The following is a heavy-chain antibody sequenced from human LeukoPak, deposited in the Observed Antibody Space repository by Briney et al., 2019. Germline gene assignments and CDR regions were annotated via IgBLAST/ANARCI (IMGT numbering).Heavy chain of an antibody. V-gene: IGHV3-7*03. D-gene: IGHD5-18*01. Sequence: GGSLRLSCAASGFTFSSYGMSWVRQAPGKGLEWVANIKQDGSEKYYVDSVKGRFTVSRDNAENSLYLQMNSLRAEDTALYYCAKAGSSGYSYGYDYWGQGTLVTVSS. CDR1: GFTFSSYG. CDR2: IKQDGSEK. CDR3: AKAGSSGYSYGYDY. J-gene: IGHJ4*02.